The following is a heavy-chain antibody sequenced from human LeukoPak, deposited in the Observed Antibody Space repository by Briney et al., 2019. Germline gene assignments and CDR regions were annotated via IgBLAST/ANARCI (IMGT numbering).Heavy chain of an antibody. J-gene: IGHJ4*02. D-gene: IGHD3-10*01. CDR1: GFTFSDYY. CDR3: ARETFDYYGSGSFDY. Sequence: SGGSLRLSCAASGFTFSDYYMSWIRQAPGKGLEWVSYISSSGSTIYYADSVKGRFTISRDNAKNSLYLQMNSLRAEDTAVYYCARETFDYYGSGSFDYWGQGTLVTVSS. CDR2: ISSSGSTI. V-gene: IGHV3-11*01.